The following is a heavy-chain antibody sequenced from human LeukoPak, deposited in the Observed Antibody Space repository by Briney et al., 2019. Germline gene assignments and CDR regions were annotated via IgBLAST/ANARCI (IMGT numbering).Heavy chain of an antibody. Sequence: GASVKVSCKASGGTFSSYTISWVRQAPGQGLEWIGGIIPIFGTANYAQKFQGRVTITADESTSTAYMELSSLRSEDTAVYYCASSTYYDFWSGLNWFDPWGQGTLVTVSS. D-gene: IGHD3-3*01. CDR3: ASSTYYDFWSGLNWFDP. J-gene: IGHJ5*02. CDR1: GGTFSSYT. V-gene: IGHV1-69*13. CDR2: IIPIFGTA.